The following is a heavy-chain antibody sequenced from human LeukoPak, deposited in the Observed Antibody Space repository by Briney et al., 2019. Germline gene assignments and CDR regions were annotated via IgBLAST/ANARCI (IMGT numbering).Heavy chain of an antibody. V-gene: IGHV3-30-3*01. J-gene: IGHJ4*02. CDR2: ISYDGSNK. D-gene: IGHD1-26*01. CDR1: GFTFSSYA. Sequence: GRSLRLSCAASGFTFSSYAMHWVRQAPGKGLEWVAVISYDGSNKYYADSVKGRSTISRDNSKNTLYLQMNSLRAEDTAVYYCARDGSWWELHSYYFDYWGQGTLSPSPQ. CDR3: ARDGSWWELHSYYFDY.